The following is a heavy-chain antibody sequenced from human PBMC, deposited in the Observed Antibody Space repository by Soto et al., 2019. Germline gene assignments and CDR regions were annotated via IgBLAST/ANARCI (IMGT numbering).Heavy chain of an antibody. D-gene: IGHD1-7*01. V-gene: IGHV3-30*18. CDR3: AKALGELSPESYDF. CDR1: GFSFSSFG. CDR2: NSYDGSNK. Sequence: GGSLRLSCAASGFSFSSFGMHWVRQAPGKGLEWVAFNSYDGSNKYYADSVKGRFTISRDSSEKTLYLQMNSLRPEDTAVYYCAKALGELSPESYDFWGQGTLVTVSS. J-gene: IGHJ4*02.